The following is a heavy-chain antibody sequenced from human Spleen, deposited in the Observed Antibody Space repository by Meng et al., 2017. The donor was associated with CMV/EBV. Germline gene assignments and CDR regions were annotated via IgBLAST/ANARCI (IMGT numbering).Heavy chain of an antibody. CDR3: ARGGDYYDFWSGHFY. Sequence: GGSLRLSCAASGFTFSSYAMSWVRQAPGKGLEWVSAISGSGGSTYYADSVKGRFTISRDNAKNSLYLQMNSLRAEDTAVYYCARGGDYYDFWSGHFYWGQGTLVTVSS. J-gene: IGHJ4*02. CDR1: GFTFSSYA. D-gene: IGHD3-3*01. V-gene: IGHV3-23*01. CDR2: ISGSGGST.